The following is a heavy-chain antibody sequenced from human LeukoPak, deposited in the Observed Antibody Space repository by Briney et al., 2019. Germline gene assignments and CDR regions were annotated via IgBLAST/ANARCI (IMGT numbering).Heavy chain of an antibody. Sequence: KPGGSLRLSCAASGFTFSDYYMSWIRQAPGKGLEWVAYISSSGSTIYYADSVKGRFTVSRDNAKNSLYLQMNSLRAEDTAVHYCARDLWGIYDSSGDWGQGTLVTVSS. D-gene: IGHD3-22*01. CDR3: ARDLWGIYDSSGD. V-gene: IGHV3-11*04. CDR2: ISSSGSTI. CDR1: GFTFSDYY. J-gene: IGHJ4*02.